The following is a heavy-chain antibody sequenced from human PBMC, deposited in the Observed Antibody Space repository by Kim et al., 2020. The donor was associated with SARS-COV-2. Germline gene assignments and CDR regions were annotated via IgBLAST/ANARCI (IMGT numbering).Heavy chain of an antibody. CDR3: ARGYSSGWYVWTFDY. D-gene: IGHD6-19*01. CDR1: GYTFTSYG. J-gene: IGHJ4*02. V-gene: IGHV1-18*01. CDR2: ISAYNGNT. Sequence: ASVKVSCKASGYTFTSYGISWVRQAPGQGLEWMGWISAYNGNTNYAQKLQGRVTMTTDTSTSTAYMELRSLRSDDTAVYYCARGYSSGWYVWTFDYWGQGTLVTVSS.